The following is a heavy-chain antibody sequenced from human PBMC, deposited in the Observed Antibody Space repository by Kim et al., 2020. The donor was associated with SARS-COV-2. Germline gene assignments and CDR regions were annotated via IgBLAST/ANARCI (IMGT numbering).Heavy chain of an antibody. D-gene: IGHD4-17*01. CDR2: IYYSGST. V-gene: IGHV4-39*07. Sequence: SETLSLTCTVSGGSISSSSYYWGWIRQPPGKGLEWIGSIYYSGSTYYNPSLKSRVTISVDTSKNQFSLKLSSVTAADTAVYYCARDGAYGDYRHWYFDLWGRGTLVTVSS. J-gene: IGHJ2*01. CDR1: GGSISSSSYY. CDR3: ARDGAYGDYRHWYFDL.